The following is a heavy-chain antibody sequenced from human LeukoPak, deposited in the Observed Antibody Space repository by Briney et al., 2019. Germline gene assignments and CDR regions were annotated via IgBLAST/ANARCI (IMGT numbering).Heavy chain of an antibody. J-gene: IGHJ4*02. Sequence: PGGSLRLSCAASGFTFSSYSMNWVRRAPGKELEWVSFTRYDGTTKYYAESVKGRFTISRDNSRNTLFLQMNSLRAEDTAVYYCAKDEGTLIVVGLDYWGQGTQVTVSS. CDR3: AKDEGTLIVVGLDY. V-gene: IGHV3-30*02. D-gene: IGHD3-22*01. CDR1: GFTFSSYS. CDR2: TRYDGTTK.